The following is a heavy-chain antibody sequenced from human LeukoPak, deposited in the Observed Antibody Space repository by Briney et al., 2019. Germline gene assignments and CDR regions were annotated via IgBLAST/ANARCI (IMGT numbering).Heavy chain of an antibody. CDR3: ARDRLYYDSSGYYPYFDY. CDR1: GDSVSSNSAA. D-gene: IGHD3-22*01. J-gene: IGHJ4*02. CDR2: TYYRSKWYS. V-gene: IGHV6-1*01. Sequence: SQTLSLTCAISGDSVSSNSAAWNWIRQSPSRGLEWLGRTYYRSKWYSDYAVSVKSRITINPDTSKNQFSLQLNSVTPEDTAVYYCARDRLYYDSSGYYPYFDYWGQGTLVTVSS.